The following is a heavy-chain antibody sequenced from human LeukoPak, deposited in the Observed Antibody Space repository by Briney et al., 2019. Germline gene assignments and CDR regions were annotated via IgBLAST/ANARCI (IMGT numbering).Heavy chain of an antibody. V-gene: IGHV3-23*01. D-gene: IGHD3-10*01. J-gene: IGHJ4*02. Sequence: GGSLRLSCAASGFTFSSYAMSWVRQAPGKGLEWVSAIRGSGGSTYYADSVKGRFTISRDNSKNTLYLQMNSLRAEDTSVYYCAKDYVVRGVIRYFDYWGQGTLVTVSS. CDR2: IRGSGGST. CDR3: AKDYVVRGVIRYFDY. CDR1: GFTFSSYA.